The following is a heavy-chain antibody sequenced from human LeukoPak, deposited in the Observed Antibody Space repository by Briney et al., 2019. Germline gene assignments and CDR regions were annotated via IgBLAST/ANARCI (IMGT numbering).Heavy chain of an antibody. V-gene: IGHV1-8*01. CDR2: MNPNSGNT. J-gene: IGHJ6*03. Sequence: ASVKVSCKASGYTFTSYDINWVRQATGQGLEWMGWMNPNSGNTGYAQKFQGRVTMIRNTSISTAYMELSSLRSEDTAVYYCARGLAKQDYYYYMDVWGKGTTVTVSS. D-gene: IGHD6-13*01. CDR3: ARGLAKQDYYYYMDV. CDR1: GYTFTSYD.